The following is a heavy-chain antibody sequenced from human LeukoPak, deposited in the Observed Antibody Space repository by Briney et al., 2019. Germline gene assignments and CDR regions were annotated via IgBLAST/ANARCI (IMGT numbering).Heavy chain of an antibody. J-gene: IGHJ5*02. V-gene: IGHV2-5*01. CDR1: GFSLSTSGVG. CDR2: IFWNDDK. D-gene: IGHD7-27*01. Sequence: ESGPTLVNPTQTLTLTCTFSGFSLSTSGVGVGWIRQPPGKALEWLALIFWNDDKRYSPSLKSRLTITKDTSKNQVVLTMTNMDPVDTATYCCAHRLPNWGENWFDPWGQGTLVTVSS. CDR3: AHRLPNWGENWFDP.